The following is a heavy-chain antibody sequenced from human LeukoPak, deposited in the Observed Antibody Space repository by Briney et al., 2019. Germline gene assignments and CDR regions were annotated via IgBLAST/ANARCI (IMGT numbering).Heavy chain of an antibody. Sequence: KSSETLSLTCTVSGGSISSLYYSWIRQPPGKGLEWIGYIYYSGSTNYNPSLKSRVTISVDTSKNQFSLKLSSVTAADTAVYYCAVESYENSNYSPEVPGTWGQGTLVTVSS. J-gene: IGHJ4*02. D-gene: IGHD3-22*01. CDR1: GGSISSLY. CDR3: AVESYENSNYSPEVPGT. V-gene: IGHV4-59*08. CDR2: IYYSGST.